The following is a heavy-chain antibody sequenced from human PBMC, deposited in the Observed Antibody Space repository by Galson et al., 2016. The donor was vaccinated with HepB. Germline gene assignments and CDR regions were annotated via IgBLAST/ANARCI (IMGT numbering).Heavy chain of an antibody. Sequence: SLRLSCAASGFTFSIYDMHWVRQAPGKGLEWVAVTWYDEINKYYADSVKGRFTISRDYSKNTLYLRMNSLRVDDTAVYSCARASQPYCSSTSCYAGYYHYYGMDVWGQGTTVTVSS. V-gene: IGHV3-33*01. J-gene: IGHJ6*02. D-gene: IGHD2-2*01. CDR2: TWYDEINK. CDR1: GFTFSIYD. CDR3: ARASQPYCSSTSCYAGYYHYYGMDV.